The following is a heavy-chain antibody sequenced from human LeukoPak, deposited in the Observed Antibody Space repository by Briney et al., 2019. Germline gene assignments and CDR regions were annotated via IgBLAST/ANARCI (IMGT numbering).Heavy chain of an antibody. D-gene: IGHD3-16*02. J-gene: IGHJ4*02. V-gene: IGHV4-59*06. CDR2: IYYSGST. Sequence: SETLSLTCAVYGGSFSGYYWSWIRQPPGKGLEWIGYIYYSGSTYYNPSLKSRVTISVDTSKNQFSLKLSSVTAADTAVYYCARQNYDYVWGSYRPYYFDYWGQGTLVTVSS. CDR1: GGSFSGYY. CDR3: ARQNYDYVWGSYRPYYFDY.